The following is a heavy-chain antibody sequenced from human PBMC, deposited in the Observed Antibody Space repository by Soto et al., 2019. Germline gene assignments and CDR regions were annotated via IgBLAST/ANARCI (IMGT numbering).Heavy chain of an antibody. CDR2: IKQDGSEK. J-gene: IGHJ4*02. D-gene: IGHD3-9*01. Sequence: GGSLTLSCAASGFTFSSYWLSWCRQAPGKWLEWVANIKQDGSEKYYVDSGKGRFTISRDNAKNSLYLQMNSLRAEDTAVYYCARVEVYYGILTGYKGTGQMNWGQGTLVTVSS. CDR3: ARVEVYYGILTGYKGTGQMN. CDR1: GFTFSSYW. V-gene: IGHV3-7*05.